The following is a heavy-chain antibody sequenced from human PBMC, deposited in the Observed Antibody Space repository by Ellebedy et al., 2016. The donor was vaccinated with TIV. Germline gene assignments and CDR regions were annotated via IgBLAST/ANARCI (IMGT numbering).Heavy chain of an antibody. CDR3: ARDPGGGGDFGDNWFDP. Sequence: GGSLRLSCAASGFTVSTYFMNWVRQTPGKGLEWVSVIYNDGGTNYTDSVKGRFTISRDSSKNTLYLQMNSLRVEDTAVYYCARDPGGGGDFGDNWFDPWGQGTLVTVSS. J-gene: IGHJ5*02. CDR2: IYNDGGT. CDR1: GFTVSTYF. D-gene: IGHD2-21*01. V-gene: IGHV3-66*01.